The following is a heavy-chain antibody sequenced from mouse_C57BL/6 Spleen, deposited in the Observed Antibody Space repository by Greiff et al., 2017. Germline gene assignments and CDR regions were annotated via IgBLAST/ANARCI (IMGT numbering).Heavy chain of an antibody. V-gene: IGHV1-62-2*01. CDR2: FYPGSGSI. D-gene: IGHD2-3*01. Sequence: QVQLQQSGAELVKPGASVKMSCKASGYTFTEYTIHWVKQRTGQGLEWIGWFYPGSGSIKYNQKFKDKATLTADTSSSTVYIELSRLTSEDSAVYFCASRVPDGYWGYWGQGTTLTVSS. CDR1: GYTFTEYT. CDR3: ASRVPDGYWGY. J-gene: IGHJ2*01.